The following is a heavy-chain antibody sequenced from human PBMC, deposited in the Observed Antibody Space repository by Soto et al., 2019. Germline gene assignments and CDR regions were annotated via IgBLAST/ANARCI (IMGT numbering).Heavy chain of an antibody. V-gene: IGHV3-30-3*01. CDR3: GSGLEQATAMVITV. CDR2: ISYDGSNK. CDR1: GFTFSSYA. Sequence: QVQLVESGGGVVQPGRSLRLSCAASGFTFSSYAMHWVRQAPGKGLDRVAVISYDGSNKYYADSVKGRFTISRDNSKNKLYLQMNSLRDEDTAVYYCGSGLEQATAMVITVWCQVTTVTVSS. J-gene: IGHJ6*02. D-gene: IGHD5-18*01.